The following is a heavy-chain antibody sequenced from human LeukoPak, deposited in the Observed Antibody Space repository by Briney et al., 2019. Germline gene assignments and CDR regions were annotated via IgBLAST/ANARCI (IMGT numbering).Heavy chain of an antibody. D-gene: IGHD4-17*01. CDR1: GFTFDDYA. V-gene: IGHV3-9*01. J-gene: IGHJ4*02. CDR3: AKGSYGDYAIGY. CDR2: ISWNSGSI. Sequence: GGSLRLSRAASGFTFDDYAMHWVRHAPGKGLEWVSGISWNSGSIGYADSVKGRFTISRDNAKNSLYLQMNSLRAEDTALYYCAKGSYGDYAIGYWGQGTLVTVSS.